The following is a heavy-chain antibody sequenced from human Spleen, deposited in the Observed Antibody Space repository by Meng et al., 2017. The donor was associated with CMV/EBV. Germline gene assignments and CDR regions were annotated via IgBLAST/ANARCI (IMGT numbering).Heavy chain of an antibody. Sequence: KVSYKGSGYKFTSNWIGWVRQMPGKGLEWMGIIYPGDSDTRYSPSFQGQVTISADKSISTAYLQWSSLKAPDTAMYYCARSDIVVVVAATRLGYGMDVWGQGTTVTVSS. CDR1: GYKFTSNW. D-gene: IGHD2-15*01. CDR3: ARSDIVVVVAATRLGYGMDV. J-gene: IGHJ6*02. CDR2: IYPGDSDT. V-gene: IGHV5-51*01.